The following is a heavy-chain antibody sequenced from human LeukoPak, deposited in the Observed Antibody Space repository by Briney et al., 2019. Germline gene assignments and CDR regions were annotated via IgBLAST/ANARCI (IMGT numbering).Heavy chain of an antibody. D-gene: IGHD3-22*01. V-gene: IGHV1-2*02. CDR3: ASSGSGYYLMLDY. Sequence: ASVKVSCKASGYAFTGYYMHWVRQAPGQGLEWMGWINPNSGGTNYAQKFQGRVTMTRDTSISTAYMELSRLRSDDTAVYYCASSGSGYYLMLDYWGQGTLVTVSS. CDR1: GYAFTGYY. J-gene: IGHJ4*02. CDR2: INPNSGGT.